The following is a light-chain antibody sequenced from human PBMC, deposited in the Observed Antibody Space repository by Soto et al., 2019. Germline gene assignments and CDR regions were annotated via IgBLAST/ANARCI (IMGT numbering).Light chain of an antibody. V-gene: IGKV1-5*03. CDR3: QHYNSYSEA. Sequence: IQMPQSPSTLSASVGDRVTITCRASQSISSWLAWYQQNPGKAPKLLIYKASSLESGVPSRFSGSGSGTEFTLTISSLQPDDFATYYCQHYNSYSEAFGQGTKVDIK. CDR1: QSISSW. CDR2: KAS. J-gene: IGKJ1*01.